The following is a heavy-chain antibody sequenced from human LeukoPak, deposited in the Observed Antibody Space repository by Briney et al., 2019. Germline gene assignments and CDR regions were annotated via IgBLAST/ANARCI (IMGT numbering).Heavy chain of an antibody. J-gene: IGHJ6*02. CDR3: ARAHDYDYVWGIKTYYYYYGMDV. D-gene: IGHD3-16*01. Sequence: GASVKVSCKASGYTFTSYGISWVRQAPGQGLEWMGWISAYNGNTNYAQKLQGRVTMTTDTSTSTAYMELRSLRSDDTAVYYCARAHDYDYVWGIKTYYYYYGMDVWGQGTTVTVSS. V-gene: IGHV1-18*01. CDR1: GYTFTSYG. CDR2: ISAYNGNT.